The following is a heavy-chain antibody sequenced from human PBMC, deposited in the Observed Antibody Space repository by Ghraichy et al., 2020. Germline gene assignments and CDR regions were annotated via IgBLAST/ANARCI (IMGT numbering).Heavy chain of an antibody. CDR3: AKGIKWELPFDS. Sequence: GGSLRLSCAPSGFTVNSNYMTWVRQAPGKGLEWVSVIYSDGGTYYAESVKGRFTISRDDSKNTLYLQMNSLRAEDTALYYCAKGIKWELPFDSWGQGTLVTCSS. CDR2: IYSDGGT. CDR1: GFTVNSNY. J-gene: IGHJ4*02. V-gene: IGHV3-66*01. D-gene: IGHD1-26*01.